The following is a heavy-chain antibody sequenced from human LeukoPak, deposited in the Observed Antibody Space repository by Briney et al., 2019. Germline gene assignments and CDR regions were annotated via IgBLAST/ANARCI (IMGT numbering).Heavy chain of an antibody. J-gene: IGHJ4*02. CDR1: GFTFTNYN. Sequence: GGSLRLSCAASGFTFTNYNMNWVRQAPGKGLEWVSSISSSSSYIYYADSVKGRFTISRDNAKNSLYLQMNSLRDEDTAVYYCARDGIRGVPLQHFDYWGQGTLVTVSS. V-gene: IGHV3-21*01. CDR3: ARDGIRGVPLQHFDY. D-gene: IGHD1-1*01. CDR2: ISSSSSYI.